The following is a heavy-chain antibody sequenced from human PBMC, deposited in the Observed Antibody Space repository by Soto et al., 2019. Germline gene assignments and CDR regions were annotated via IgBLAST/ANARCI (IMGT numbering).Heavy chain of an antibody. V-gene: IGHV1-69*13. D-gene: IGHD3-10*01. Sequence: SVKVSCKASGGTFSSYAISWVRQAPGQGLEWMGGIIPIFGTANYAQKFQGRVTITADESTSTAYMELSSLRSEDTAVYYCAREGYKSLWFGELSSGYFDYWGQGTLVTVSS. J-gene: IGHJ4*02. CDR1: GGTFSSYA. CDR3: AREGYKSLWFGELSSGYFDY. CDR2: IIPIFGTA.